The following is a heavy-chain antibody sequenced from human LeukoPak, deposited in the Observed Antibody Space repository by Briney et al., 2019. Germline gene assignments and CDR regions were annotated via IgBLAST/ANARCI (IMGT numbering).Heavy chain of an antibody. D-gene: IGHD4-17*01. CDR3: AGEYGDLDY. CDR1: GGSISGFY. CDR2: IYPSGDT. J-gene: IGHJ4*02. V-gene: IGHV4-4*07. Sequence: SETLSLTCIVSGGSISGFYWSWIRQPAGKGLEWIGRIYPSGDTNYNPSLKSRVTMSTDTSKNQFSLKLRSVTAADTAVYYCAGEYGDLDYWGQGTLVTVSS.